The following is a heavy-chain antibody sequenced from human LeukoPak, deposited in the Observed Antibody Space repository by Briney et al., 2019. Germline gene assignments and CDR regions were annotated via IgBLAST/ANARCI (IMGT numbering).Heavy chain of an antibody. CDR2: FDPEDGET. Sequence: GASVKVSCKVSGYTLTELSMHWVRQAPGKGLEWMGGFDPEDGETIYAQKFQGRVTVTEDTSTDTAYMELSSLRSEDTAVYYCATTVRYYDRFDPWGQGTLVTVSS. V-gene: IGHV1-24*01. D-gene: IGHD3-22*01. CDR3: ATTVRYYDRFDP. J-gene: IGHJ5*02. CDR1: GYTLTELS.